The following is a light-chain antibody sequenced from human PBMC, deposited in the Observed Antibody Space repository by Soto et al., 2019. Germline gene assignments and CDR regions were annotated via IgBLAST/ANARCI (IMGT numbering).Light chain of an antibody. Sequence: DIQMTQSPSTLSASVGDRVTITCRASQSISNWLAWYQQKPGEAPKRLMYDASTLENWVPSRFSGSGSGTEFTLTISGLRPDDFATYYCQQYNSYSYTFGQGTKLEIK. V-gene: IGKV1-5*01. J-gene: IGKJ2*01. CDR1: QSISNW. CDR3: QQYNSYSYT. CDR2: DAS.